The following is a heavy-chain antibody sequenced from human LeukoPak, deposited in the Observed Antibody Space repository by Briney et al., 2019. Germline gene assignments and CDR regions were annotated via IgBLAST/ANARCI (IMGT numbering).Heavy chain of an antibody. CDR3: ARETSYGDYDLDY. Sequence: SETLSLTCTVSGGSISSYYWSWIRQPAGKGLEWIGRIYTSGSTNYNPPLKSRVTMSVDTSKNQFSLKLSSVTAADTAVYYCARETSYGDYDLDYWGQGTLVTVS. CDR2: IYTSGST. CDR1: GGSISSYY. V-gene: IGHV4-4*07. D-gene: IGHD4-17*01. J-gene: IGHJ4*02.